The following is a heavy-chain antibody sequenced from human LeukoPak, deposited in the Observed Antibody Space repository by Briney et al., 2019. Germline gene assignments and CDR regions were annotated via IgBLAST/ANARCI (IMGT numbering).Heavy chain of an antibody. CDR2: IYNSGST. CDR3: ARLVSSSDAFDI. D-gene: IGHD2-15*01. J-gene: IGHJ3*02. V-gene: IGHV4-59*08. Sequence: SETLSLTCTVSGGSISSYYWSWNRQPPGKGLEWIGYIYNSGSTNYNPSLKSRVTISVDTSKNQFSLKLSSVTAADTAVYYCARLVSSSDAFDIWGQGTMVTVSS. CDR1: GGSISSYY.